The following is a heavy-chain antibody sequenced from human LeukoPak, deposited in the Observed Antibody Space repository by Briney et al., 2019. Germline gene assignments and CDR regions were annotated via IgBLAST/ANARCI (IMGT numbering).Heavy chain of an antibody. Sequence: GGSLRLSCAASGVTFSTHSVNWVRQAPGKGLEWVSYISYTGNDIYYGESVKGRFTISRDNAKNSLYLQMHALRAEDTAVYYCAGDGTGVLPGDAFDIWSQGTMVTVSS. D-gene: IGHD1-1*01. CDR3: AGDGTGVLPGDAFDI. J-gene: IGHJ3*02. CDR2: ISYTGNDI. CDR1: GVTFSTHS. V-gene: IGHV3-21*05.